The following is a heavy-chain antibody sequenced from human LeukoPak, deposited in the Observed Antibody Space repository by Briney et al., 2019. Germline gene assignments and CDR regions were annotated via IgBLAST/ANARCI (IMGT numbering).Heavy chain of an antibody. D-gene: IGHD1-14*01. CDR3: ARQPPQYYGMDV. Sequence: SETLSLTCTVSGGSFSNYYGSWIRQPAGKGLEWIGRIYTSGSTNYNPSVKSRVTMSVDTSNNQFSLTLSSVTAADTAVYYCARQPPQYYGMDVWGQGTTVTVSS. V-gene: IGHV4-4*07. CDR2: IYTSGST. J-gene: IGHJ6*02. CDR1: GGSFSNYY.